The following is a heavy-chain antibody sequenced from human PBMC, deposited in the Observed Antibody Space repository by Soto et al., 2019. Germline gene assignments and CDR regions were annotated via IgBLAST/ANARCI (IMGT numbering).Heavy chain of an antibody. CDR3: ARQHCSGGKCYDALDV. Sequence: SDTLCLTCSLAFSSVSSGSYYWSWIRQPPGKGLEWIGYIYNSGSTNFNPSFNGRLTMSVDASKNQFSLSLNSVTTADTAVYYCARQHCSGGKCYDALDVWGQGTTVTVS. CDR2: IYNSGST. CDR1: FSSVSSGSYY. D-gene: IGHD2-8*02. V-gene: IGHV4-61*01. J-gene: IGHJ6*02.